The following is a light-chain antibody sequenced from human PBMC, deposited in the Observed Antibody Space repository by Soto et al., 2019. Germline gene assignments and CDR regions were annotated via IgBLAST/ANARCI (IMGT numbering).Light chain of an antibody. CDR3: SSYAGSNNV. CDR2: EVT. V-gene: IGLV2-8*01. J-gene: IGLJ1*01. Sequence: LTQPPSASGSPGQSVTISCTGTSSDVGGYNYVSWYQQHPGKAPKLMIYEVTKRPSGVPDRFSGSKSGNTASLTVSGLQAEDEADYYCSSYAGSNNVFGTGTKVTVL. CDR1: SSDVGGYNY.